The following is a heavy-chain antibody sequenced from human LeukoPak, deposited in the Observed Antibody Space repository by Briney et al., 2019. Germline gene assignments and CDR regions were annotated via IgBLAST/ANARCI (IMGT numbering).Heavy chain of an antibody. CDR1: GFTFSDYN. D-gene: IGHD5-18*01. V-gene: IGHV3-11*04. Sequence: GGSLRLSCAASGFTFSDYNMRWIRQAPGKGLEWVSSISRSGSTKYYADSVKGRFTISRDNAKNSLYLQMNSLRAEDTAVYYCARANNYGFYYYYYYYMDVWGKGTTVTISS. J-gene: IGHJ6*03. CDR3: ARANNYGFYYYYYYYMDV. CDR2: ISRSGSTK.